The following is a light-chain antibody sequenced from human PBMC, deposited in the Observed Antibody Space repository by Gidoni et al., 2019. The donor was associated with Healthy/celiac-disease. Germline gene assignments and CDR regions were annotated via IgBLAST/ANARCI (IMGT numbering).Light chain of an antibody. CDR3: AAWDDSLSGRV. CDR2: RNN. J-gene: IGLJ3*02. V-gene: IGLV1-47*01. Sequence: QSVLTQPPYASGTPGQRVTISCSGSSSNIGSNYVYWYQQLPGTAPKLLISRNNQRPSGVPDRFSGSKSGTAASLAISGLRSEDEADYYCAAWDDSLSGRVFGGGTKLTVL. CDR1: SSNIGSNY.